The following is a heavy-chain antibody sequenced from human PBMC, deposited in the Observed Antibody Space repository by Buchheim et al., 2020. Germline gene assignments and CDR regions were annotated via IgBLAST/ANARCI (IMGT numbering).Heavy chain of an antibody. V-gene: IGHV4-34*01. CDR1: GGSFSNYY. J-gene: IGHJ6*02. CDR2: INHGGTT. D-gene: IGHD2-8*01. Sequence: QEQLQQWGAGLLKPSETLSLTCAVFGGSFSNYYWTWIRQPPGKGLEWIGDINHGGTTNYNPSLKSRVTISVDTSKKQVSLKLRSVTAADTAVFYCTRYCSNGRCENGGMDVWGQGTT. CDR3: TRYCSNGRCENGGMDV.